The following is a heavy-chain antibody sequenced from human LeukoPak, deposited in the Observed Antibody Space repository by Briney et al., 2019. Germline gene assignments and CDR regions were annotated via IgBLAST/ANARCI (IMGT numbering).Heavy chain of an antibody. Sequence: SETLSLTCSVSGGSISSYYWSWIRQPPGKGLEWIGYIYYTGSANYNPSLRSRVTISVDTSKNKFSLELSSVTAADTAVYYCARDPLPGDDAFDIWGQGTMVTVSS. CDR1: GGSISSYY. CDR2: IYYTGSA. CDR3: ARDPLPGDDAFDI. J-gene: IGHJ3*02. V-gene: IGHV4-59*01.